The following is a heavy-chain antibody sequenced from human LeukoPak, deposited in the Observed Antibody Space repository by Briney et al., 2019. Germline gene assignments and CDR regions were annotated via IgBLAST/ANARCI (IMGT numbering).Heavy chain of an antibody. Sequence: GGSLRLSCAASGFVFNNYGLPWVRQSPGKSLEWVSAISNDGGGSTYADFVKGRFTISRDNSKNTLFLKMNSLRAKDTAVYSCAKGSSGYFLDLWGHGTLVTVSS. CDR1: GFVFNNYG. V-gene: IGHV3-23*01. D-gene: IGHD3-22*01. CDR3: AKGSSGYFLDL. CDR2: ISNDGGGS. J-gene: IGHJ5*02.